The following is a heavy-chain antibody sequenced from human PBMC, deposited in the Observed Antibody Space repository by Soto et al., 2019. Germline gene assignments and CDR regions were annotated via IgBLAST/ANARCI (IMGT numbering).Heavy chain of an antibody. J-gene: IGHJ4*02. CDR1: GFTFSSYA. Sequence: QVQLVESGGGVVQPGRSLRLSCAASGFTFSSYAMHWVRQAPGKGLEWVAVISYDGSNKYYADSVKGRFTISRDNSKNTLYLQMNSLRAEDMAVYYCATTYYYGSGSYYASYNDYWGQGTLVTVSS. CDR2: ISYDGSNK. V-gene: IGHV3-30-3*01. D-gene: IGHD3-10*01. CDR3: ATTYYYGSGSYYASYNDY.